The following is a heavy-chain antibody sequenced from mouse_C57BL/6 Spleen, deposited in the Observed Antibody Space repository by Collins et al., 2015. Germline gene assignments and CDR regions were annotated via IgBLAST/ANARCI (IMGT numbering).Heavy chain of an antibody. J-gene: IGHJ3*01. CDR3: ARGGSY. CDR1: GFTFSSYG. V-gene: IGHV5-6-3*01. Sequence: EVQLVESGGGLVQPGGSLKLSCAASGFTFSSYGMSWVRQTPDKRLELVATINSNGGSTYYPDSVKGRFTISRDNAKNTLYLQMSSLKSEDTAMYYCARGGSYWGQGTLVTVSA. CDR2: INSNGGST.